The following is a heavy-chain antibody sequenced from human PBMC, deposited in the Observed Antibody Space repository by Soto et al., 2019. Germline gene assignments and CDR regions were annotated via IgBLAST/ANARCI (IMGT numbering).Heavy chain of an antibody. CDR2: IYWDDDE. D-gene: IGHD3-10*01. CDR1: GFSLNTDGEG. V-gene: IGHV2-5*02. CDR3: AHSPNLITEDAQVGDFDY. Sequence: QITLKESGPTQVKPTQTLTLTCSFSGFSLNTDGEGVGWVRQPPGEALEWLALIYWDDDERYSPSRKTRLTRTTNPSKTQIVHIMTNMAPVDTATYYCAHSPNLITEDAQVGDFDYWGQGTLVTVSS. J-gene: IGHJ4*02.